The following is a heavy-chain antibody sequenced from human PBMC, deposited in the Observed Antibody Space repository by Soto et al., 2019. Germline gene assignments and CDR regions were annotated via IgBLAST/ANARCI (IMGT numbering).Heavy chain of an antibody. CDR3: ARGNDYGGVPFDY. CDR1: EGSFSTGDYP. Sequence: SETLSLTCAVSEGSFSTGDYPWNWIRQPPGKGPEWIGYIYTSGSTYYSSSLKSRVTISVDRSKNQFSLQLTSVTAADTAVYYCARGNDYGGVPFDYWGQGLLVTVS. V-gene: IGHV4-30-2*01. CDR2: IYTSGST. J-gene: IGHJ4*02. D-gene: IGHD4-17*01.